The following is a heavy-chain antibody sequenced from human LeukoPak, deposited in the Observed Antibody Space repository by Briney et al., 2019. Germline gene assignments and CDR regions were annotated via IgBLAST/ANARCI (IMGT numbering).Heavy chain of an antibody. CDR2: IIPIFGTA. V-gene: IGHV1-69*13. D-gene: IGHD1-26*01. CDR1: GYTFTGYY. J-gene: IGHJ4*02. CDR3: ARASLSGSYMSEY. Sequence: ASVKVSCKASGYTFTGYYMHWVRQAPGQGLEWMGGIIPIFGTANYAQKFQGRVTITADESTSTAYMELSSLRSEDTAVYYCARASLSGSYMSEYWGQGTLVTVSS.